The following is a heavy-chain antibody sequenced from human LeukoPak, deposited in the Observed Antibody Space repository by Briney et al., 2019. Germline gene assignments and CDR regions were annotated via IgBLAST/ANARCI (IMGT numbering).Heavy chain of an antibody. V-gene: IGHV3-74*01. CDR3: ARGGVYSSRGIDY. J-gene: IGHJ4*02. CDR2: INSDGSST. Sequence: LPGGSLRLSCAASGFTFSSYWMHWVRQAPGKGLVWVSRINSDGSSTSYADSVKGRFTISRDNAKKSVYLQMDSLRAEDTAVYYCARGGVYSSRGIDYWGQGTLVTVSS. CDR1: GFTFSSYW. D-gene: IGHD6-13*01.